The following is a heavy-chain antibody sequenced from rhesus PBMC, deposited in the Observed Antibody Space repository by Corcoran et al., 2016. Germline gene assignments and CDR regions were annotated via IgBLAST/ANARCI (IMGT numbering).Heavy chain of an antibody. CDR2: MSSDERIT. J-gene: IGHJ5-1*01. Sequence: EVQMVESGGGLVQPGGSLRLSCAASGFTFCIYGIHWVRQAPGKGLECVAVMSSDERITQYADSVKVRFTISRDTSHNILYLQMNILKLEDPAVCYCSRFDVWGPGVLVIVSS. V-gene: IGHV3-54*02. CDR1: GFTFCIYG. CDR3: SRFDV.